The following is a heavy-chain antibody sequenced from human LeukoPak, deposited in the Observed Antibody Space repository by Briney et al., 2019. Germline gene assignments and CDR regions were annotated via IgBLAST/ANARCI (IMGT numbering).Heavy chain of an antibody. CDR2: ISSSSGYI. CDR1: GFTFSSYS. CDR3: ARAGSGWYGFFYFDY. V-gene: IGHV3-21*01. D-gene: IGHD6-19*01. J-gene: IGHJ4*02. Sequence: GGSLRLSCAASGFTFSSYSMNWVRQAPGKGLEWVSSISSSSGYIYYADSVKGRFTISRDNAKNSLYLQMNSLRAEDTAVYYCARAGSGWYGFFYFDYWGQGTLVTVSS.